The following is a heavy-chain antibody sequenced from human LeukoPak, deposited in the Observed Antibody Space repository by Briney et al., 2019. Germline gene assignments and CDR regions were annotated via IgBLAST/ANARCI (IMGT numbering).Heavy chain of an antibody. V-gene: IGHV3-48*04. J-gene: IGHJ4*02. CDR3: AREVGATDY. Sequence: GGSLRLSCAASGFTFTTYSMNWVRQAPGKGLEWVSYISSSSSTIYYADSVRGRFTISRDNAKNSLYLQMNSLRAEDTAVYYCAREVGATDYWGQGTLVTVSS. CDR2: ISSSSSTI. D-gene: IGHD1-26*01. CDR1: GFTFTTYS.